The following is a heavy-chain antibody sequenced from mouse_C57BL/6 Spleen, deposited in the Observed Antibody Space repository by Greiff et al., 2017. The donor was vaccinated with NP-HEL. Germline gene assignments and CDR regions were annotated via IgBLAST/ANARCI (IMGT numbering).Heavy chain of an antibody. Sequence: EVQLVESGGGLVKPGGSLKLSCAASGFTFSSYAMSWVRQTPEKRLEWVATISDGGSYTYYPDNVKGRFTISRDNAKNNLYLQMSHLKSEDTAMYYCARGYGSSPAWFAYWGQGTLVTVSA. CDR3: ARGYGSSPAWFAY. CDR2: ISDGGSYT. D-gene: IGHD1-1*01. V-gene: IGHV5-4*01. J-gene: IGHJ3*01. CDR1: GFTFSSYA.